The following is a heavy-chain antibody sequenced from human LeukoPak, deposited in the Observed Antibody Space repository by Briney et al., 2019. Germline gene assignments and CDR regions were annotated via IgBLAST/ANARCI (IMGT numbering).Heavy chain of an antibody. D-gene: IGHD6-19*01. Sequence: GGSLRLSCAASGFTFSIYGMHWVRQAPGKGLKWVAVIWEDGSNIHYADSVKGRFTISRDNSKNTPYLQMNSLRVEDTAVYYCARAGYNSGWYEYWGQGTLVTVSS. V-gene: IGHV3-33*01. J-gene: IGHJ4*02. CDR1: GFTFSIYG. CDR3: ARAGYNSGWYEY. CDR2: IWEDGSNI.